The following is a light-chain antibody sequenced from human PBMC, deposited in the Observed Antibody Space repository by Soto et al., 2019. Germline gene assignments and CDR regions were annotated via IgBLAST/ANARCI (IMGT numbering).Light chain of an antibody. CDR1: RDISTY. CDR3: QQINGYPLT. V-gene: IGKV1-9*01. Sequence: DVQLTQTPSFLSASVGDRVTITCRASRDISTYLAWYQQKPGKAPKLLIYAASTLHTGVPSRFSGSGSGTEFTLTISSLQPEDCATFICQQINGYPLTFGGGTKVDI. CDR2: AAS. J-gene: IGKJ4*01.